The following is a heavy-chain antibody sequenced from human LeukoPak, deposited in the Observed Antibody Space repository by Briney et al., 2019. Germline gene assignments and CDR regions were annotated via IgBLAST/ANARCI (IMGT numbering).Heavy chain of an antibody. V-gene: IGHV1-2*02. J-gene: IGHJ6*03. D-gene: IGHD6-6*01. CDR2: INPNSGGT. CDR3: ARPLPVIAARGSPMDYYYMDV. CDR1: GYTFTGYY. Sequence: ASVKVSCKASGYTFTGYYMHWVRQAPGQGLEWMGWINPNSGGTNYAQKFQGRVTMTRDTSISTAYMELSRLRSDDTAVYYCARPLPVIAARGSPMDYYYMDVWGKGTTVTVSS.